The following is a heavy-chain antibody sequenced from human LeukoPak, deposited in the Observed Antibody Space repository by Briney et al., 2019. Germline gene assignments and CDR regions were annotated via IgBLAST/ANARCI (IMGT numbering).Heavy chain of an antibody. CDR3: ARARGYSYGYTYYYGMDV. D-gene: IGHD5-18*01. J-gene: IGHJ6*02. Sequence: SETLSLTCTVSGGSISSSTYYWGWIRQPPGKGLEWIGSIYYSGSTYYNPSLKSRVTISVDTSKNQFSLKLSSVTAADTAVYYCARARGYSYGYTYYYGMDVWGQGTTVTVSS. V-gene: IGHV4-39*07. CDR2: IYYSGST. CDR1: GGSISSSTYY.